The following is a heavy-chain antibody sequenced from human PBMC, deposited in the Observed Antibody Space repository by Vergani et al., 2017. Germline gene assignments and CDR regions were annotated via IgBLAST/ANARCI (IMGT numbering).Heavy chain of an antibody. CDR3: ARRTTMVRGVLEIARYYFDY. V-gene: IGHV4-59*11. CDR2: IYYSGST. D-gene: IGHD3-10*01. Sequence: QVQLQESGPGLVKPSETLSLTCTVSGGSISSHYWSWIRQPPGKGLEWIGYIYYSGSTDYNPSLKSRVTISVDTSKNQFSLKLTSVTAADTAVYYCARRTTMVRGVLEIARYYFDYWGQGTLVTVSS. J-gene: IGHJ4*02. CDR1: GGSISSHY.